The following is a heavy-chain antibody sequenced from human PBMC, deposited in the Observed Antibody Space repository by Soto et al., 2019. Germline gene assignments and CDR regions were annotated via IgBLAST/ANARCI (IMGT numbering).Heavy chain of an antibody. Sequence: QVQLVQSGTEVKKPGSSVKVSCKASGGTFSESAISWVRQAPGQGLEWMGGIIPIFRTPDYAQKFQGRDTITADEPTNTGYMEVSGKRSEDTAMYYCARDKVRLQLGGNYYYIMDVWRQGTTVIVSS. V-gene: IGHV1-69*12. D-gene: IGHD1-1*01. CDR1: GGTFSESA. J-gene: IGHJ6*02. CDR2: IIPIFRTP. CDR3: ARDKVRLQLGGNYYYIMDV.